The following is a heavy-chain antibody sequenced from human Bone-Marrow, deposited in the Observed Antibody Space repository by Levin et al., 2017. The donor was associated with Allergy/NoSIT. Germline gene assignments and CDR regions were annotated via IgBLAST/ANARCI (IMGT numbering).Heavy chain of an antibody. J-gene: IGHJ4*02. CDR3: ASNIGGTNPLDY. D-gene: IGHD3-16*01. CDR1: GFTFSTYA. V-gene: IGHV3-23*01. CDR2: ISSGGDTI. Sequence: GGSLRLSCAASGFTFSTYAMNWVRQAPGKGLEWVSVISSGGDTIYYADSVKGRFTISRDNSKNTLYLQLNSLRAEDTAVYFCASNIGGTNPLDYWGQGTLVTVSA.